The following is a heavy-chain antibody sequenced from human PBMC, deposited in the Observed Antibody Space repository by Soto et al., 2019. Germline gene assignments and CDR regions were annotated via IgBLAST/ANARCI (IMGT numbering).Heavy chain of an antibody. J-gene: IGHJ3*01. Sequence: QVQLQESGPGLVKSSETLSLTCDVSGASISSFYWSWIRQPPGKGLDWIGYIHYSGESNYNPSLKSRVTMSVDTSKNQFALKVSSVTAADTALYYCARPFRNYDFADLWGQGTTVTVSS. CDR3: ARPFRNYDFADL. V-gene: IGHV4-59*08. D-gene: IGHD3-3*01. CDR1: GASISSFY. CDR2: IHYSGES.